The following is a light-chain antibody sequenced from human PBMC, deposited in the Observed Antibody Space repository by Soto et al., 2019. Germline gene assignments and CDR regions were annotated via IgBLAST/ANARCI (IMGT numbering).Light chain of an antibody. J-gene: IGLJ1*01. V-gene: IGLV2-14*03. CDR3: SSYTSTSTYV. CDR2: DVS. CDR1: SYDVGNYNY. Sequence: QSALTQPASMSGPPGQSITISCIGTSYDVGNYNYVSWYQHHADRAPKLIIYDVSSWPSGVSDRFSGSKSGNTASLTISGLQPEDEANYYCSSYTSTSTYVFGTGTKVTVL.